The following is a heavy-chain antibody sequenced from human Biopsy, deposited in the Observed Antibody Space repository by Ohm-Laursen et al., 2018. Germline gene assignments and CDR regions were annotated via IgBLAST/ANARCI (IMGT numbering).Heavy chain of an antibody. CDR2: ISYTGYT. CDR1: GGSFTGHY. CDR3: ARGSNDFGGLYFPR. J-gene: IGHJ4*02. D-gene: IGHD4-23*01. Sequence: SDTLSLTCTVSGGSFTGHYWSWIRQPPGKGLEWIGHISYTGYTSYNSSLKRRVTISVDTSRNHFSLRLSSLTAADTAVYYCARGSNDFGGLYFPRWGQGTLLTVSP. V-gene: IGHV4-59*11.